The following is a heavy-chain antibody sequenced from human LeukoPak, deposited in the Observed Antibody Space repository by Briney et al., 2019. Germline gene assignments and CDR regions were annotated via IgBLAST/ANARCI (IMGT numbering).Heavy chain of an antibody. V-gene: IGHV1-18*01. CDR1: GYTFTSYG. D-gene: IGHD1-26*01. CDR2: ISAYNGNT. CDR3: ASLRSGSGRYSLDY. Sequence: ASVKVSCKASGYTFTSYGISWVRQAPGQGLEWMGWISAYNGNTNYAQKLQGRVTMTTDTSTSTAYMELRSLRSDDTAVYYCASLRSGSGRYSLDYWGQGTLVTVSS. J-gene: IGHJ4*02.